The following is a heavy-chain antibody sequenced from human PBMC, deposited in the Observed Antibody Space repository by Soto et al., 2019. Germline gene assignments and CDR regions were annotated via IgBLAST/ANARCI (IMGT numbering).Heavy chain of an antibody. J-gene: IGHJ4*02. Sequence: QVQLVQSGAEVKKPGSSVKVSCKASGGTFSSYTISWVRQAPGQGLEWMGRIIPILGIANYAQKFQGRVTITADKSTSTAYMELSSLRSEDTAVYYCARIRGWFGELFPDYWGQGTLVTVSS. CDR3: ARIRGWFGELFPDY. CDR2: IIPILGIA. D-gene: IGHD3-10*01. V-gene: IGHV1-69*02. CDR1: GGTFSSYT.